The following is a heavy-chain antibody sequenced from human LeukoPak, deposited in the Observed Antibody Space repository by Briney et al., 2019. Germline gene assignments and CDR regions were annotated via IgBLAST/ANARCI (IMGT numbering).Heavy chain of an antibody. CDR2: IYSSGST. D-gene: IGHD3-22*01. CDR3: ARAAHYYDSGGFLPEAFDV. CDR1: GFTVSGNY. V-gene: IGHV3-53*01. J-gene: IGHJ3*01. Sequence: PGGSLRLSCAASGFTVSGNYMSWVRQAPGKGLEWVSVIYSSGSTYYADSVKGRFTISRDNSKNTLYLQMNSLRPEDTAVYYCARAAHYYDSGGFLPEAFDVWGQGTMVTVSS.